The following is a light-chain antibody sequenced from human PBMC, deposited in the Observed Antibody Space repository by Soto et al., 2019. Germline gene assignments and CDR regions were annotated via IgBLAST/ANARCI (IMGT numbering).Light chain of an antibody. J-gene: IGKJ3*01. V-gene: IGKV1-39*01. Sequence: DIQMTQSPASLSAPVGDGCTITCLASQSISRYLNWYYQRPGKAPNLLIYAASSLQSGVSSRFSGSASGTDFTLTISSLQPEDFGTYYCQQTYSAPFAFGPGTKVDIK. CDR2: AAS. CDR3: QQTYSAPFA. CDR1: QSISRY.